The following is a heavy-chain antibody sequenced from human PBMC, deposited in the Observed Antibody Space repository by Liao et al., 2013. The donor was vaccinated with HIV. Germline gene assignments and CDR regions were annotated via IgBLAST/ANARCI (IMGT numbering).Heavy chain of an antibody. CDR2: VYVTGIT. CDR1: GASISSGPYY. V-gene: IGHV4-39*01. Sequence: QLQLQESGPGLVKPSETLSLTCSVSGASISSGPYYLGWIRQSPGTGLEWIATVYVTGITDSNPSLKGRVTMSVDTSKNQFSLKLRSVTAADTAVYYCARWSNGRFGARDAFDVWGQGTVVTVSS. D-gene: IGHD3-3*01. CDR3: ARWSNGRFGARDAFDV. J-gene: IGHJ3*01.